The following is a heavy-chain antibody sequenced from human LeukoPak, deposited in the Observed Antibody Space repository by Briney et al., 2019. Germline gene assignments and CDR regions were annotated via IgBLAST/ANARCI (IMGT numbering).Heavy chain of an antibody. CDR3: ARGGSSWYTYFDF. CDR2: IDPSDSYT. Sequence: IDPSDSYTDYSPSFQGHVTISADKSISTAYLQWSSLKASDTAMYYCARGGSSWYTYFDFWGQGTLVTVSS. J-gene: IGHJ4*02. D-gene: IGHD6-13*01. V-gene: IGHV5-10-1*01.